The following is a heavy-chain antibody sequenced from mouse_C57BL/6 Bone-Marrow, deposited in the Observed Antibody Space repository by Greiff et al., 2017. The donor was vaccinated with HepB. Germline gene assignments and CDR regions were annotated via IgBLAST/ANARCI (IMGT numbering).Heavy chain of an antibody. V-gene: IGHV1-64*01. Sequence: VQLQQPGAELVKPGASVKLSCKASGYTFTSYWMHWVKQRPGQGLEWIGMIHPNSGSTNYNEKFKSKATLTVDKSSSTAYMQLSSLTSEDSAVYYCERRGLLYYYAMDYWGQGTSVTVSS. CDR2: IHPNSGST. J-gene: IGHJ4*01. CDR3: ERRGLLYYYAMDY. CDR1: GYTFTSYW. D-gene: IGHD2-13*01.